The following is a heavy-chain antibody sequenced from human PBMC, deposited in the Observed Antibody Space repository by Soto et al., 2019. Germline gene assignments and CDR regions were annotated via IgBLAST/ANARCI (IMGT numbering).Heavy chain of an antibody. J-gene: IGHJ4*02. V-gene: IGHV5-51*01. CDR3: ARHDVPYLDFDD. CDR2: IYPGDSDT. Sequence: PGESLKISFKGSGYSFTSYLIGWVRQMPGKGLEWMGIIYPGDSDTRYSPSFQGQVTISADKSISTAYLQWSILKASDTAMYYCARHDVPYLDFDDAGQGTRVTVSS. D-gene: IGHD2-2*01. CDR1: GYSFTSYL.